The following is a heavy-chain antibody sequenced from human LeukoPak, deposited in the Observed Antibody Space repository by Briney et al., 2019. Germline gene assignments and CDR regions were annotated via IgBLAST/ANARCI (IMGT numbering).Heavy chain of an antibody. J-gene: IGHJ4*02. V-gene: IGHV3-48*03. CDR2: ISSSGSTI. CDR3: ARGDYYDSSGYYYVF. Sequence: GGSLGLSCAASGFTFSSYEMNWVRQAPGKGLEWVSYISSSGSTIYYADSVKGRFTISRDNAKNSLYLQMNSLRAEDTAVYYCARGDYYDSSGYYYVFWGQGTLVTVSS. D-gene: IGHD3-22*01. CDR1: GFTFSSYE.